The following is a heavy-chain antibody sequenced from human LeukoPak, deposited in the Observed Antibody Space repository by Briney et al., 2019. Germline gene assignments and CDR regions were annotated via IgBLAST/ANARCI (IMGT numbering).Heavy chain of an antibody. J-gene: IGHJ4*02. Sequence: PGGSLRLPCTASGFPFIEYSMNWGRQAPGKGLEWISYIGIDSGNTKYADSVRGRFTISADKAKNSLYLQMNSLRVEDTAVYYCARDHNYAFDNWGQGTLVSVAS. CDR3: ARDHNYAFDN. CDR1: GFPFIEYS. V-gene: IGHV3-48*01. CDR2: IGIDSGNT. D-gene: IGHD1-1*01.